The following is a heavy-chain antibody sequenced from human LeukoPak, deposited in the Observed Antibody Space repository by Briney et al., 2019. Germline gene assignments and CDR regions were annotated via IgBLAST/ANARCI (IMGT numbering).Heavy chain of an antibody. CDR1: GFTLSNHA. Sequence: GGSLRPSCAASGFTLSNHALIWVRQAPGKGLEWVSSISGSGAMTYYADSVKGRFTISRDNAMNTLYLQMTSLRADDTAVYYCAKDRVDGSGSQFDSWGQGSLVIVSS. V-gene: IGHV3-23*01. D-gene: IGHD3-10*01. J-gene: IGHJ4*02. CDR2: ISGSGAMT. CDR3: AKDRVDGSGSQFDS.